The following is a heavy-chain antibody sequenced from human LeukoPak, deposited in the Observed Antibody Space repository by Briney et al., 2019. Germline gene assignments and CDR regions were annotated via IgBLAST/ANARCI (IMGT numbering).Heavy chain of an antibody. V-gene: IGHV4-59*08. CDR2: IYYSGST. Sequence: PSETLSLTCTVSGGSISSYYWSWIRQPPGKGLEWIGYIYYSGSTNYNPSLKSRVTISVDTSKNQFSLKLSSVTAADTAVYYCARHAGYCSSTSCLPPTYYYYYYMDVWGKGTTVTISS. CDR1: GGSISSYY. D-gene: IGHD2-2*03. J-gene: IGHJ6*03. CDR3: ARHAGYCSSTSCLPPTYYYYYYMDV.